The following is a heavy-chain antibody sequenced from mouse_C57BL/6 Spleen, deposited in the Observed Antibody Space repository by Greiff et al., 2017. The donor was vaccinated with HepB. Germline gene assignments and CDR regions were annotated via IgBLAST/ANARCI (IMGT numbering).Heavy chain of an antibody. CDR3: ARSGFWGFDV. D-gene: IGHD4-1*01. J-gene: IGHJ1*03. CDR1: GYAFSSSW. Sequence: QVQLQQSGPELVKPGASVKISCKASGYAFSSSWMNWVKQRPGKGLEWIGRIYPGDGDTNYNGKFKGKATLTADKSSSTAYMQLSSLTSEDSAVYFCARSGFWGFDVWGTGTTVTVSS. V-gene: IGHV1-82*01. CDR2: IYPGDGDT.